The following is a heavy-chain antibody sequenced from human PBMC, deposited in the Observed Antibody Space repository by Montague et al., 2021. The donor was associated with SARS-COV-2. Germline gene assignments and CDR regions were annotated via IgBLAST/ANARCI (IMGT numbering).Heavy chain of an antibody. CDR3: ARLLPYRLNSSGHYYNGVDT. Sequence: SETLSLTCTVSGGSISSSGYYWGWIRQSPGKGLEWIGSFSYSGNTYYSPSLKSRVTISVDTSKNQFSLRLNSMTAADTAVYYCARLLPYRLNSSGHYYNGVDTWGQGTMVTVSS. D-gene: IGHD3-22*01. V-gene: IGHV4-39*01. CDR1: GGSISSSGYY. J-gene: IGHJ6*02. CDR2: FSYSGNT.